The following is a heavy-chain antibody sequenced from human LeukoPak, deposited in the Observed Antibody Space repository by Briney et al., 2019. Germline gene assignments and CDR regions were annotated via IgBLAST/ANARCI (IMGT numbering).Heavy chain of an antibody. CDR2: IYYSGST. V-gene: IGHV4-59*01. D-gene: IGHD3-22*01. Sequence: ASETLSLTCTVSGGSISSYYWSWIRQPPGKGLEWIGYIYYSGSTNYNPSLKSRVTISVDTSKNQFSLKLSSVTAADTAVYYCARGKLVDYYDSSGYSYNWFDPWGQGTLVTVSS. CDR1: GGSISSYY. J-gene: IGHJ5*02. CDR3: ARGKLVDYYDSSGYSYNWFDP.